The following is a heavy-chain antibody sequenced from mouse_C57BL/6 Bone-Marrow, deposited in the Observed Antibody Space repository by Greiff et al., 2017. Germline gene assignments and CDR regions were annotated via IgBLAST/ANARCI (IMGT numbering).Heavy chain of an antibody. Sequence: EVKLMESGGGLVKPGGSLKLSCAASGFTFSSYAMSWVRQTPEKRLEWVATISDGGSYTYYPDNVKGRFTISRDNAKNNLYLQMSHLKSEDTAMYYCAREGDYDYAHDYAMDYWGQGTSVTVSS. CDR1: GFTFSSYA. J-gene: IGHJ4*01. CDR3: AREGDYDYAHDYAMDY. CDR2: ISDGGSYT. V-gene: IGHV5-4*01. D-gene: IGHD2-4*01.